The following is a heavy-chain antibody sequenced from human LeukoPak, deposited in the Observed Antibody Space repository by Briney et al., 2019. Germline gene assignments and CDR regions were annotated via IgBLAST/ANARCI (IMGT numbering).Heavy chain of an antibody. Sequence: SETLSLTCTVSGGSISSGGYYWSWIRQHPGKGLEWIGSIYYSGSTYYNPSLKSRVTISVDTSKNQFSLKLSSVTAADTAVYYCASRGSPGDYFDYWGQGTLVTVSS. CDR1: GGSISSGGYY. CDR2: IYYSGST. CDR3: ASRGSPGDYFDY. J-gene: IGHJ4*02. D-gene: IGHD3-16*01. V-gene: IGHV4-39*01.